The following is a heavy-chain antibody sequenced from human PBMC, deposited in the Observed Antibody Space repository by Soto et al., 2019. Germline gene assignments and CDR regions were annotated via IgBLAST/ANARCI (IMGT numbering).Heavy chain of an antibody. CDR1: GGSISSYY. CDR3: ARKAAPAHYYYYYMDV. CDR2: IYYSGST. J-gene: IGHJ6*03. D-gene: IGHD6-6*01. V-gene: IGHV4-59*08. Sequence: SETLSLTCTVSGGSISSYYWSWIRQPPGKGLEWIGYIYYSGSTNYNPSLKSRVTISVDTSKNQFSLKLSAVTAADTAGYYCARKAAPAHYYYYYMDVWGKVTTVTVSS.